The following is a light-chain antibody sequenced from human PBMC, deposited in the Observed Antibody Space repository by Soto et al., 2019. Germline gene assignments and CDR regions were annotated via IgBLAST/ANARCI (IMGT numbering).Light chain of an antibody. V-gene: IGKV1-6*01. J-gene: IGKJ1*01. CDR1: QGIRND. Sequence: AIQMTQSPSSLSASVGDKVTIACRASQGIRNDLGWYQQKPGKAPKLLIYAASSLQSGVPSRFSGSGSGTDFTLTISSLQPEDFATYYCLQDYNYPWTFGQGTKVEIK. CDR2: AAS. CDR3: LQDYNYPWT.